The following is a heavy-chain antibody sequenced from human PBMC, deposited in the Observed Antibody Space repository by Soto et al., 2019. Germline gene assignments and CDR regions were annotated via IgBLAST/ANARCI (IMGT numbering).Heavy chain of an antibody. Sequence: QITLKESGPTLVKPTKTLTLPCTFSGFSLSTSGVGVGWIRQPPGKALEWVALFYWDGDKCYSPSLKSRLTITNDSSKIHVVLTKPHMDPVDATKYYCAHRPKEAYYDFWSGYLGWFDPCGQGTLVAVSS. CDR2: FYWDGDK. V-gene: IGHV2-5*02. D-gene: IGHD3-3*01. J-gene: IGHJ5*02. CDR1: GFSLSTSGVG. CDR3: AHRPKEAYYDFWSGYLGWFDP.